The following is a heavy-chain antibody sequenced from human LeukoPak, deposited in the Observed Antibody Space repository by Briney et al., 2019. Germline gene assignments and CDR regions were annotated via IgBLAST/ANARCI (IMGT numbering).Heavy chain of an antibody. CDR2: ISSSSSTI. CDR3: ARDIEAAGLFLDY. Sequence: GGSLRLSCAASGFTFSSYSMNWVRQAPGKGLEWVSYISSSSSTIYYADSVKGRFTISRDNAKNSLYLQMNSLRAEDTAVYYCARDIEAAGLFLDYWGQGTLVTVSS. J-gene: IGHJ4*02. V-gene: IGHV3-48*01. D-gene: IGHD6-13*01. CDR1: GFTFSSYS.